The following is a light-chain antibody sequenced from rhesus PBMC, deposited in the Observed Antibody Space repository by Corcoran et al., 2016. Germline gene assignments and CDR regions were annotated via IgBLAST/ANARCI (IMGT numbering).Light chain of an antibody. Sequence: IQMTQSPSSLSASVGDKVTITCRASQGITSWLSWYQQKPGKAPKLLIYAASSLQSGVPSRFSGIGSGTEYTLTISSLQAEDFATYYCQQGYTTPFNFGPGAKLDIK. CDR2: AAS. V-gene: IGKV1-18*01. CDR1: QGITSW. J-gene: IGKJ3*01. CDR3: QQGYTTPFN.